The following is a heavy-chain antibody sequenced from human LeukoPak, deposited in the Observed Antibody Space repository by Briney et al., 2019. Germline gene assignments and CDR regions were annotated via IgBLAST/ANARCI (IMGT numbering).Heavy chain of an antibody. CDR1: GGTFSSYA. D-gene: IGHD5-12*01. V-gene: IGHV3-23*01. J-gene: IGHJ4*02. CDR3: AKNGAYSGYDYIDY. Sequence: ASVKVSCKASGGTFSSYAMSWVRQAPGKGLEWVSDITGSGDDTDYADSVKGRFTVSRDNSRNTLYLQINSLRAEDTAVYYCAKNGAYSGYDYIDYWGQGTLVTVSS. CDR2: ITGSGDDT.